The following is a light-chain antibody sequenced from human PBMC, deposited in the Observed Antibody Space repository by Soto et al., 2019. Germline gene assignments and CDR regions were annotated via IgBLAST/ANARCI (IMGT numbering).Light chain of an antibody. CDR3: QQYGSSRSIT. V-gene: IGKV3-20*01. J-gene: IGKJ5*01. CDR1: QSVNDNH. Sequence: EIVLTQSPGTLSLSPGERATLSCRASQSVNDNHLAWYQQKPGQAPRLLIYTTSNRATGIPDRFSGSGSGTDFILDVSRLEPEDFAVYYCQQYGSSRSITVGQGTRLEIK. CDR2: TTS.